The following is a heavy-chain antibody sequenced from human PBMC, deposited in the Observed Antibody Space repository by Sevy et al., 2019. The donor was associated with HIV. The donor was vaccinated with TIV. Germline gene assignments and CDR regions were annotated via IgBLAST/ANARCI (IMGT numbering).Heavy chain of an antibody. CDR1: GFTFRSYA. D-gene: IGHD3-10*01. CDR3: AKVSGSGSYRVPPDAFDI. V-gene: IGHV3-23*01. J-gene: IGHJ3*02. CDR2: ISGSGGST. Sequence: GGSLRLSCTASGFTFRSYAMSWVRQAPGKGLEWVSAISGSGGSTYYADSVKGRFTISRDNSKNTLFLQMNSLRAEDTAVYYCAKVSGSGSYRVPPDAFDIWGQGIMVTVSS.